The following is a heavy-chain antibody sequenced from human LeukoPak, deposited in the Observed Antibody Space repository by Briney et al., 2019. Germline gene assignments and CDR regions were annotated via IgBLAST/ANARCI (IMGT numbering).Heavy chain of an antibody. CDR1: GYTFTSYD. J-gene: IGHJ6*02. D-gene: IGHD1-20*01. CDR3: ARSGNWNDDYYYYYGMDV. Sequence: EASVKVSCKASGYTFTSYDINWVRQATGQGLEWMGWMNPNSGNTGYAQKFQGRVTMTRNTSISTAYMELSSLRSEDTAVYYCARSGNWNDDYYYYYGMDVWGQATTVTVSS. V-gene: IGHV1-8*01. CDR2: MNPNSGNT.